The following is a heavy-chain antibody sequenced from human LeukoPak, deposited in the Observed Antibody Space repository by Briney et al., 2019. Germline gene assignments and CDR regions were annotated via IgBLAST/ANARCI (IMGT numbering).Heavy chain of an antibody. D-gene: IGHD3-9*01. Sequence: GSLRLSCAASGFTFSSYAMRWVRQAPGKGLEWVSAISGSGGSTYYADSVKGRFTISRDNSKNTLYLQMNSLRAEDTAVYYCAKDQSGGLRYFDWLSPSRPTDYWGQGTLVTVSS. J-gene: IGHJ4*02. CDR3: AKDQSGGLRYFDWLSPSRPTDY. V-gene: IGHV3-23*01. CDR1: GFTFSSYA. CDR2: ISGSGGST.